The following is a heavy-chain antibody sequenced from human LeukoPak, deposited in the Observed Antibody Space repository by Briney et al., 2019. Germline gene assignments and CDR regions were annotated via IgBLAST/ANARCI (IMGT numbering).Heavy chain of an antibody. V-gene: IGHV4-39*01. J-gene: IGHJ6*02. CDR1: GGSISSSSYY. D-gene: IGHD3-10*01. Sequence: SETLSLTCTVSGGSISSSSYYWGWIRQPPGKGLEWIGSIYYSGSTYYNPSLKSRVTISVDTSKNQFSLKLSSVTAADTAVYYCARSSGSYYNKYYYYYGMDVWGQGTTVTVSS. CDR3: ARSSGSYYNKYYYYYGMDV. CDR2: IYYSGST.